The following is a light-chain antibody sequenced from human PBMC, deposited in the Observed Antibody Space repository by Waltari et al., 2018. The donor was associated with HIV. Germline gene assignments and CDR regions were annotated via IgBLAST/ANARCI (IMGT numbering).Light chain of an antibody. V-gene: IGLV2-18*02. CDR1: SSDVGFYKR. J-gene: IGLJ2*01. CDR2: ELT. Sequence: QSALTQPPSVSGSPGQSVTISCTGSSSDVGFYKRVSWYQQPPDTAPKLIIYELTKRPSGVPDRFSGSTSDNTASLTISGLQLEDEADYYCSSYTSYSPVVFGGGTRLTVL. CDR3: SSYTSYSPVV.